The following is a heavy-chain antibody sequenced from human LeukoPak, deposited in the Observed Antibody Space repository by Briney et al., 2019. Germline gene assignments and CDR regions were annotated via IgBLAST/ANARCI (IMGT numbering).Heavy chain of an antibody. V-gene: IGHV3-21*01. D-gene: IGHD3-22*01. CDR1: GFTFSSYS. J-gene: IGHJ4*02. CDR2: ISSSSSYI. Sequence: GGSLRLSYAASGFTFSSYSMNWVRQAPGKGLEWVSSISSSSSYIHYADSVKGRFTISRDNAKNSLYLQMNSLRAEDTAVYYCAREKGLRYYDSSGPYYFDYWGQGTLVTASS. CDR3: AREKGLRYYDSSGPYYFDY.